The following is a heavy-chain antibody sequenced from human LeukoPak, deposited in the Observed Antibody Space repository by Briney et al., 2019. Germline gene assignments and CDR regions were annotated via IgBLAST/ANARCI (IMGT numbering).Heavy chain of an antibody. D-gene: IGHD3-22*01. V-gene: IGHV3-30*04. J-gene: IGHJ4*02. CDR2: ISYDGSNK. Sequence: PGGSLRLSCAASGFTFSSYAMHWFRQAPGKGLEWGAVISYDGSNKYYADSVKGRFTISRDNSKNTLYLQMNSLRAEDTAVYYCAGAGPYDSSGYYYPRSFDYWGQGTLVTVSS. CDR1: GFTFSSYA. CDR3: AGAGPYDSSGYYYPRSFDY.